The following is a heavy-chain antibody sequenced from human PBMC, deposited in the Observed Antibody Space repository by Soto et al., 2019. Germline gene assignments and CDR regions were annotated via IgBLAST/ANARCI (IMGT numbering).Heavy chain of an antibody. J-gene: IGHJ4*02. V-gene: IGHV5-51*01. CDR3: ARRGYYYDSSGYYFLDY. D-gene: IGHD3-22*01. CDR2: IYPGDSDT. Sequence: GESLKISCKGSGYSFTSYWIGWVRQMPGKGLGWMGIIYPGDSDTRYSPSFQGQVTISADKSISTAYLQWSSLKASDTAMYYCARRGYYYDSSGYYFLDYWGQGTLVTVSS. CDR1: GYSFTSYW.